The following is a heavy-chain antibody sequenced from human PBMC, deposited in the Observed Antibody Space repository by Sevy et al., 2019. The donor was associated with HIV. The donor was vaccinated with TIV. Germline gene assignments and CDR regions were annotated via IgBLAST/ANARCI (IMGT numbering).Heavy chain of an antibody. CDR3: ARVRDWDYYYYMDV. Sequence: GGSLRLSCAASGFTFSSYSMNWVRQAPGKGLEWVSSISSRSSYIYYADSVKGRFTISRDNAKNSLYLQMNSLRAEDTAVYYCARVRDWDYYYYMDVWGKGTTVTVSS. CDR1: GFTFSSYS. V-gene: IGHV3-21*01. CDR2: ISSRSSYI. J-gene: IGHJ6*03. D-gene: IGHD3-9*01.